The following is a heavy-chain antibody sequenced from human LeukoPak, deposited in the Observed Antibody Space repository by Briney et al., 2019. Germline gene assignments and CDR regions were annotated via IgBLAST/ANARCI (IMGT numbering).Heavy chain of an antibody. CDR2: ISSSGSLI. J-gene: IGHJ3*02. CDR3: ARVCRDSSGYGAFDI. CDR1: GFTFSSYE. V-gene: IGHV3-48*03. D-gene: IGHD3-22*01. Sequence: PGGSLRLSCAASGFTFSSYEMNWVRQAPGKGLKWVSYISSSGSLIYYADSVKGRFTISRDNAKNSLYLQMNSLRDEDTAVYYCARVCRDSSGYGAFDIWGQGTMVTVSS.